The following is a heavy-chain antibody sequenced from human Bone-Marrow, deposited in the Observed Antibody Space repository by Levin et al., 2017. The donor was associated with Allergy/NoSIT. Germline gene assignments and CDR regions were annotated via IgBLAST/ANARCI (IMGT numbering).Heavy chain of an antibody. CDR1: GFTFSSYA. J-gene: IGHJ3*02. CDR2: ISSNGGST. D-gene: IGHD3-22*01. CDR3: ARETGYYDSSGYYTGPAFDS. Sequence: GESLKISCAASGFTFSSYAMHWVRQAPGKGLEYVSAISSNGGSTYYANSVKGRFTISRDNSKNTLYLQMGSLRAEDMAVYYCARETGYYDSSGYYTGPAFDSWGQGTMVTVSS. V-gene: IGHV3-64*01.